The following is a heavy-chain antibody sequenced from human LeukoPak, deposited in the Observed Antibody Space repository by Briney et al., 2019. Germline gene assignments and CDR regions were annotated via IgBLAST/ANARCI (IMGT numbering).Heavy chain of an antibody. J-gene: IGHJ4*02. CDR1: GGSFSGYY. CDR3: ARAEPSRPLDY. V-gene: IGHV4-59*01. Sequence: SETLSLTCAVYGGSFSGYYWSWIRQPPGKGLEWIGYIYYSGSTNYNPSLKSRVTISVDTSKNQFSLKLSSVTAADAAVYYCARAEPSRPLDYWGQGTLVTVSS. CDR2: IYYSGST. D-gene: IGHD1-14*01.